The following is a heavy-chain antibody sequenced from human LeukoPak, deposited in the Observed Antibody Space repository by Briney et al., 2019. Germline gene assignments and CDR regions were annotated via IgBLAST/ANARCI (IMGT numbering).Heavy chain of an antibody. Sequence: GGSLRLSCAASGFTLSSYSMNWVRQAPGKGLEWVSYISPSGDATFYADSVKGRFTISRDNAKNSLCLQMNSLRAEDTAVYYCVRDRTTGTDDYWGQGTLVTVSS. J-gene: IGHJ4*02. CDR3: VRDRTTGTDDY. CDR2: ISPSGDAT. V-gene: IGHV3-48*04. D-gene: IGHD1-1*01. CDR1: GFTLSSYS.